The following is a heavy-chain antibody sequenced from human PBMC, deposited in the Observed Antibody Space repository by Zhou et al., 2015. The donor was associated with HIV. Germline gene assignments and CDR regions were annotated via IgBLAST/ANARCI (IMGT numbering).Heavy chain of an antibody. D-gene: IGHD2-2*01. Sequence: QVQLVQSGAEVKKPGSSVKVSCKASGGTFSSYAISWVRQAPGQGLEWMGGIIPIFGTANYAQKFQGRVTITADESTSTAYMELSSLRSEDTAVYYCARSLQVPAATYWYFDLWGRGTLVTVSS. CDR1: GGTFSSYA. J-gene: IGHJ2*01. V-gene: IGHV1-69*01. CDR3: ARSLQVPAATYWYFDL. CDR2: IIPIFGTA.